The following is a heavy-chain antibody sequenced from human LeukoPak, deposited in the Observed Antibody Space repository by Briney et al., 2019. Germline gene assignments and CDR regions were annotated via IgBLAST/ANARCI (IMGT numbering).Heavy chain of an antibody. D-gene: IGHD1-26*01. V-gene: IGHV1-2*04. J-gene: IGHJ6*02. CDR2: INPNSGGT. CDR1: GYTFTGYY. Sequence: ASVKVSCKASGYTFTGYYMHWVRLAPGQGLEWMGWINPNSGGTNYAQKFQGWVTMTRDTSISTAYMELSRLRSDDTAVYYCARALYSGSYYYYYGMDVWGQGTTVTVSS. CDR3: ARALYSGSYYYYYGMDV.